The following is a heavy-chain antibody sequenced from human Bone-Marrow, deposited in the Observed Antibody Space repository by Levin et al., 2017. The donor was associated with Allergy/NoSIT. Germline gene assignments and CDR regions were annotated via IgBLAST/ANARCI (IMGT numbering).Heavy chain of an antibody. CDR2: IFSIAEK. CDR1: GFSLSNSRIG. V-gene: IGHV2-26*01. J-gene: IGHJ6*02. CDR3: ARIPWLIVGGYGMDV. D-gene: IGHD3-22*01. Sequence: SGPTLVKPTETLTLTCTVSGFSLSNSRIGVSWIRQPPGKALEWLAHIFSIAEKSYSISMKSRLTISKDTSRSQVVLTMTNMDPADTATYYCARIPWLIVGGYGMDVWGQGTTVTVSS.